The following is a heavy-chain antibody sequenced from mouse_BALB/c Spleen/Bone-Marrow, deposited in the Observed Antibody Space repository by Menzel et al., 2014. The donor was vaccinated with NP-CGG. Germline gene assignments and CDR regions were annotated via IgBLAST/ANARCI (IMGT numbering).Heavy chain of an antibody. D-gene: IGHD1-1*01. CDR2: INPYNGDT. Sequence: EVKLVESGPELVKPGALVKISCKASGYSFTGYFMNWVMQSHGKSLEWIGRINPYNGDTFYNQKFKGKATLTVDKSSSTAHMELRSLASEDSAVYYCAREGGYYYGSSPYFDVWGAGTTVTVSS. CDR3: AREGGYYYGSSPYFDV. J-gene: IGHJ1*01. V-gene: IGHV1-20*02. CDR1: GYSFTGYF.